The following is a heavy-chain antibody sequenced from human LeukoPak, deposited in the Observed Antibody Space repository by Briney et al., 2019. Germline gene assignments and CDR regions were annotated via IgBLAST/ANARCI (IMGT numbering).Heavy chain of an antibody. CDR1: GYTFTSYG. CDR2: ISAYNGNT. J-gene: IGHJ4*02. Sequence: VSVKVSCKASGYTFTSYGISWVRQAPGQGLEWMGWISAYNGNTNYAQKLQGRVTMTTDTSTSTAYMELSSLRSEDTAVYYCARAHYDFWSGYGGTYYFDYWGQGTLVTVSS. CDR3: ARAHYDFWSGYGGTYYFDY. D-gene: IGHD3-3*01. V-gene: IGHV1-18*01.